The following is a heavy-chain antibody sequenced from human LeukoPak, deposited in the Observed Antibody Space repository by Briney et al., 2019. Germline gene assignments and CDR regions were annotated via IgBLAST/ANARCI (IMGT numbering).Heavy chain of an antibody. CDR2: IKQDGSEK. D-gene: IGHD1-26*01. CDR3: AKLISWEHQGYFDY. Sequence: GGSLRLSCAASGFTFSSYWMSWVRQAPGKGLEWVANIKQDGSEKYYVDSVKGRFTISRDNAKNSLYLQMNSLRAEDTAVYYCAKLISWEHQGYFDYWGQGTLVTVSS. J-gene: IGHJ4*02. V-gene: IGHV3-7*03. CDR1: GFTFSSYW.